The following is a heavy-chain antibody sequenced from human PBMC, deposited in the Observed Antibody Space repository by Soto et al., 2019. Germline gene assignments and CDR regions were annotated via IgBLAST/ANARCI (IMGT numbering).Heavy chain of an antibody. CDR1: GFTLSNYW. CDR3: LSAGSEVS. J-gene: IGHJ4*02. CDR2: INYDGSEK. Sequence: EVQLVESGGGLVQPGGSLRLSCAASGFTLSNYWMTWVRQAPGKGLEWVANINYDGSEKNYVDSVKGRFTISRDNTRNSLALQMNTLRAEDTAVYYCLSAGSEVSWGQGTLVTVSS. D-gene: IGHD3-10*01. V-gene: IGHV3-7*05.